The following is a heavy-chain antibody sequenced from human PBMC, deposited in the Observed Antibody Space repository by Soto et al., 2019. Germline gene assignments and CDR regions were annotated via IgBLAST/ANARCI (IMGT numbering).Heavy chain of an antibody. D-gene: IGHD3-10*02. V-gene: IGHV1-46*01. CDR1: GYSFPSHY. J-gene: IGHJ6*02. CDR2: IHPSGTNK. Sequence: GASVKVSRKASGYSFPSHYMHWVRQAPGQGLEWMGTIHPSGTNKAYAQKFQGRVTMTTDTSTSTVYMELTSLRSDDTAVYYCARDNPPMWVWGQGTTVTVSS. CDR3: ARDNPPMWV.